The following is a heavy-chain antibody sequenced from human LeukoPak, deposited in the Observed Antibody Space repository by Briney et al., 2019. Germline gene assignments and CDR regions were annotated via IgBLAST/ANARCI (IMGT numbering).Heavy chain of an antibody. CDR3: ARAKAYDYVWGSYRSCFDY. Sequence: SETLSLTCTVSGGSISSSSYYWGWIRQPPGKGLEWIGGISYSGSTYYNPSLKSRVTISVDTSRNQFSLKLSSVTAADTAVYYCARAKAYDYVWGSYRSCFDYWGQGTLVTVSS. D-gene: IGHD3-16*02. V-gene: IGHV4-39*01. CDR2: ISYSGST. CDR1: GGSISSSSYY. J-gene: IGHJ4*02.